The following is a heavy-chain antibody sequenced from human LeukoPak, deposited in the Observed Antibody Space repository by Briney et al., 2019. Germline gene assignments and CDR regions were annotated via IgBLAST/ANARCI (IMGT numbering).Heavy chain of an antibody. CDR3: ARVNRRDGYKILSPRTLDY. V-gene: IGHV3-21*01. J-gene: IGHJ4*02. Sequence: GGSLRLSCAASGFTFSSYSMNWVRQAPGKGLEWVSSISSSSSYIYYADSVKGRFTISRGNAKNSLYLQMNSLRAEDTAVYYCARVNRRDGYKILSPRTLDYWGQGTLVTVSS. CDR2: ISSSSSYI. D-gene: IGHD5-24*01. CDR1: GFTFSSYS.